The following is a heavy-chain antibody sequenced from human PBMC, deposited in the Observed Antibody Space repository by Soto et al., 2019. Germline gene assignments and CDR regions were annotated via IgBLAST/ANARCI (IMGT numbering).Heavy chain of an antibody. Sequence: QGQLVQSGPEVKKPGASVKVSCKASGYTFSRYGISWVRQAPGQGLEWMGWVSGYNGDTKYAQKVQGRVTMTIDTSTYTAYMRVRSLTSHDTAIHYSAKNGQPPYNNYGMDVWGQGNTVTVPS. CDR3: AKNGQPPYNNYGMDV. CDR2: VSGYNGDT. CDR1: GYTFSRYG. V-gene: IGHV1-18*01. J-gene: IGHJ6*02.